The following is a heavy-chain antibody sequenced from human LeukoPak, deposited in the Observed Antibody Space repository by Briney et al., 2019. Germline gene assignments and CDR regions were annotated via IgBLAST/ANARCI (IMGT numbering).Heavy chain of an antibody. CDR1: GGSISSGGYY. Sequence: PSETLSLTCTVSGGSISSGGYYWSWIRQHPGKGLEWIGYIYYSGSTYYNPSLKSRVTISVDTSKNQFSLKLSSVTAADTAVYYCAREYSYAPRGAFDIWGQGTMVTVSS. CDR3: AREYSYAPRGAFDI. V-gene: IGHV4-31*03. CDR2: IYYSGST. J-gene: IGHJ3*02. D-gene: IGHD5-18*01.